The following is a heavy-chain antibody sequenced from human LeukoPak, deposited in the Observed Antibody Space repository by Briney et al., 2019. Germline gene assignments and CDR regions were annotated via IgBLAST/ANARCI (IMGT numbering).Heavy chain of an antibody. J-gene: IGHJ3*02. CDR2: INPSGGST. Sequence: ASVKVSCKASGYTFTSYYMHWVRQAPGQGLEWMGIINPSGGSTSYAQKFQGRVTITADESTSTAYMELSSLRSEDTAVYYCARDVTPYYYDSSGYPLDAFDIWGQGTMVTVSS. V-gene: IGHV1-46*01. D-gene: IGHD3-22*01. CDR3: ARDVTPYYYDSSGYPLDAFDI. CDR1: GYTFTSYY.